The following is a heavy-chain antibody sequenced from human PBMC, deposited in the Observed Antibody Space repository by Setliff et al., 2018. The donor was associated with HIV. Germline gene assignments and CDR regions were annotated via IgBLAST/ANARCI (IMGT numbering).Heavy chain of an antibody. Sequence: ASVKVSCKASGYTFTSYGISWVRQAPGQGLEWVGWISAYNGNTNYAQKLQGRVTMTTDTSTSTAYMELRSLRSDDTAVYYCARDGYSSGGYIYSFDPWGQGTLVTVSS. V-gene: IGHV1-18*01. CDR2: ISAYNGNT. D-gene: IGHD6-19*01. CDR1: GYTFTSYG. J-gene: IGHJ5*02. CDR3: ARDGYSSGGYIYSFDP.